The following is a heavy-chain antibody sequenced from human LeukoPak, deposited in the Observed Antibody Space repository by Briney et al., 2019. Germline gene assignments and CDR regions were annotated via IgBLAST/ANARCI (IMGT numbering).Heavy chain of an antibody. J-gene: IGHJ5*02. CDR3: ATLGRPAKNWFDP. CDR2: IYYSGST. Sequence: SETLSLTCTVSGVSISSYYWSWIRQPPGKGLEWIGYIYYSGSTNYNPSLKSRVTISVDTSKNQFSLKLSSVTAADTAVYYCATLGRPAKNWFDPWGQGTLVTVSS. D-gene: IGHD1-26*01. CDR1: GVSISSYY. V-gene: IGHV4-59*01.